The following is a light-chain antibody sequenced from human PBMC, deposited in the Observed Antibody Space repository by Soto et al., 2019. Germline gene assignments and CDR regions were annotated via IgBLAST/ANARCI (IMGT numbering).Light chain of an antibody. Sequence: QSALTQPASVSGSPGQSITISCTGTSSDVGGYNYVSWYQQHPGKAPKLMIYDVSNRPSGVSIRFSGSKSGNTASLTISGLQAEDEDDYYCSSYTTTIRVFGGGTKLTVL. V-gene: IGLV2-14*01. CDR2: DVS. J-gene: IGLJ3*02. CDR1: SSDVGGYNY. CDR3: SSYTTTIRV.